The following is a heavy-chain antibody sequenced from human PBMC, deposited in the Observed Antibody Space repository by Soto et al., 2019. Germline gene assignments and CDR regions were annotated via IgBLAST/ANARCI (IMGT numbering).Heavy chain of an antibody. V-gene: IGHV4-59*01. CDR2: IYASGSP. CDR3: ARGVGSSPPRY. Sequence: SETLSLTCTVSGGSISSYYWSWVRQPPGHELEWIGYIYASGSPYYNPSLRSRVTISADTSKNQISLKLTSPTAADTAVYYCARGVGSSPPRYWGRGTLVTVSS. J-gene: IGHJ4*02. CDR1: GGSISSYY. D-gene: IGHD1-26*01.